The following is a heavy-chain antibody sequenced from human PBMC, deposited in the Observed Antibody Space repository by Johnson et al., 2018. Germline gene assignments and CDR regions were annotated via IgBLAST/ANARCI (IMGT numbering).Heavy chain of an antibody. J-gene: IGHJ4*02. CDR1: GLIFSNYA. CDR2: ISGAGDNI. Sequence: EVQLVESGGGLVQPGGSLRLSCTASGLIFSNYAMGWVRQAPGKGLEWVARISGAGDNINLADSVKGRFTISRDNSKNTLFLQMNSLRAEDTAVYYFAVRRTIAVPGPYGYWGQGTLVAVSS. D-gene: IGHD6-19*01. V-gene: IGHV3-23*04. CDR3: AVRRTIAVPGPYGY.